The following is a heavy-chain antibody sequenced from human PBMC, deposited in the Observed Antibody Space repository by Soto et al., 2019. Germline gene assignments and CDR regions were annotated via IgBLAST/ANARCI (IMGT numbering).Heavy chain of an antibody. CDR1: GASISNRNYY. D-gene: IGHD2-2*01. V-gene: IGHV4-39*01. CDR3: ARHDSTSWYVDY. CDR2: VYYSGTT. J-gene: IGHJ4*02. Sequence: QLQLQESGPRLVKPSETLSLTCTVSGASISNRNYYWGWIRQPPGKGLEWIGSVYYSGTTYYNPSLKRRVTISGDTSKTQFSLRLTSVTAADTAVYHCARHDSTSWYVDYWGQGKLVTVSS.